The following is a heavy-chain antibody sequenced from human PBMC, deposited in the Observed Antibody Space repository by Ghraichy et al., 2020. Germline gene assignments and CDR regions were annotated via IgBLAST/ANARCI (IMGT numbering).Heavy chain of an antibody. Sequence: SQTLSLTCTVSGGSITGYYWSWIRQPAGKGLEWIGRIYTSGSTNYNPSLKSRVTMSVDTSMNQFSLKLSSVTAADTAVYYCARGSITSGWYYSFDYWGQGTLVTVSS. V-gene: IGHV4-4*07. J-gene: IGHJ4*02. CDR1: GGSITGYY. D-gene: IGHD6-19*01. CDR3: ARGSITSGWYYSFDY. CDR2: IYTSGST.